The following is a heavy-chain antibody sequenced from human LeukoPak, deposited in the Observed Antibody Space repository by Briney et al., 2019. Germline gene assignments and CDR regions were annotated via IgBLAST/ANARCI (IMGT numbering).Heavy chain of an antibody. V-gene: IGHV5-51*01. CDR2: IYPGDSDT. J-gene: IGHJ1*01. D-gene: IGHD3-10*01. Sequence: GESLKISCKGSGYSFTNYWIGWVRQMPGKGLGWMGIIYPGDSDTRDSPSFQGQVTISADKSISTAYLQWSNQKTSVTAMYYCARRGWNTELLVYWGQGTLVTVSS. CDR3: ARRGWNTELLVY. CDR1: GYSFTNYW.